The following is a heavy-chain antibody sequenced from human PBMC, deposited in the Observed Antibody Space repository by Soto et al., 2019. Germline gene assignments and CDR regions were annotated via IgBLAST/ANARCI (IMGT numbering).Heavy chain of an antibody. Sequence: TGGSLRLSCAASGFTFSSYGMHWVRQAPGKGLEWVAVISYDGSNKYYADSVKGRFTISRDNSKNTLYLQMNSLRAEDTAVYYCAKDPGCTNGVCYNHYYYMDVWGKGTTVTVSS. V-gene: IGHV3-30*18. CDR1: GFTFSSYG. CDR3: AKDPGCTNGVCYNHYYYMDV. D-gene: IGHD2-8*01. CDR2: ISYDGSNK. J-gene: IGHJ6*03.